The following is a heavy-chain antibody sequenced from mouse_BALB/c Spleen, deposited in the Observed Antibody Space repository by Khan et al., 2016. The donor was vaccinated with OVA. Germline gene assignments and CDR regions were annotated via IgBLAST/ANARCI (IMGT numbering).Heavy chain of an antibody. CDR2: ISSGGSYT. D-gene: IGHD1-1*01. Sequence: EVMLVESGGDLVKPGGSLKLSCAASGFTFSTYGMSWVRQTPDKRLEWVATISSGGSYTYYPDSVKGRFTISRDNAKNTLYLQVSSLKSEDTAIYYCARLAYYYNSEGFAYWGQGTLVTVSA. CDR3: ARLAYYYNSEGFAY. V-gene: IGHV5-6*01. CDR1: GFTFSTYG. J-gene: IGHJ3*01.